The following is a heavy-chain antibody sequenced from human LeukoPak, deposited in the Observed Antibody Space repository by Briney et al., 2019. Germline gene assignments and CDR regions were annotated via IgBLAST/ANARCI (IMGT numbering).Heavy chain of an antibody. Sequence: GRSLRLSCAASGFTFSSYGMHWVRQAPGKGLEWVAVIWYDGSNKYYADSVKGRVTISRDNSKNTLYLQMNSLRAEDTAVYYCAGARRGYSYGHLDYWGQGTLVTVSS. CDR2: IWYDGSNK. J-gene: IGHJ4*02. D-gene: IGHD5-18*01. CDR1: GFTFSSYG. V-gene: IGHV3-33*01. CDR3: AGARRGYSYGHLDY.